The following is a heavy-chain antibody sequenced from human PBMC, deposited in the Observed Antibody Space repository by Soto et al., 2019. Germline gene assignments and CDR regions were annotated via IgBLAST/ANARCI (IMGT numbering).Heavy chain of an antibody. CDR3: ARLAVAGVFDY. CDR2: INHSGST. Sequence: SSETLSLTCAVYGGSFSGYYWSWIRQPPGKGLEWIGEINHSGSTNYNPSLKSRVTISVDTSKNQFSLKLSSVTAADTTVYYCARLAVAGVFDYWGQGTLVTVS. CDR1: GGSFSGYY. J-gene: IGHJ4*02. D-gene: IGHD6-19*01. V-gene: IGHV4-34*01.